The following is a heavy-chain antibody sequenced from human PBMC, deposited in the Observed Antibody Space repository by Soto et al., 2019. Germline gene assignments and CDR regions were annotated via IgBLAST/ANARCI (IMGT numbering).Heavy chain of an antibody. CDR1: GGSVSSGSYY. J-gene: IGHJ4*02. V-gene: IGHV4-61*01. CDR2: IYNSGST. Sequence: PSETLSITCTVSGGSVSSGSYYWSWIRQPPGKGLEWIGSIYNSGSTNYNPSLKSRVTMSVDTSKNQFSLKLSSVTAADTAVYYCARGASGGYYPIHSWGQGTLVTVSS. CDR3: ARGASGGYYPIHS. D-gene: IGHD3-22*01.